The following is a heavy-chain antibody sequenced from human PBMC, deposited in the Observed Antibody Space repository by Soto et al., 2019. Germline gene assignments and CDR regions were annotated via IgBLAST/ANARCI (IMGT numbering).Heavy chain of an antibody. J-gene: IGHJ6*02. D-gene: IGHD4-4*01. Sequence: GASVKVSCKASGGTFSSYAISWVRQAPGQGLEWKGGIIPIFGTADYAQKFQGRVTITADESTSTAYMELSSLRSEDTAVYYCASPWGMTTVTGPVSYYYGMDVWGQGTTVTVSS. CDR2: IIPIFGTA. V-gene: IGHV1-69*13. CDR1: GGTFSSYA. CDR3: ASPWGMTTVTGPVSYYYGMDV.